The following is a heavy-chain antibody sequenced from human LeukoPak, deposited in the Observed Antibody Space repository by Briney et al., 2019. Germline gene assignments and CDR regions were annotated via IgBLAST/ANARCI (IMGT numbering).Heavy chain of an antibody. CDR2: IYYSGST. CDR1: GGSISSYY. Sequence: PSETLSLTCTVSGGSISSYYWSWIRQPPGKGLEWIGYIYYSGSTYYNPSLKSRVTISVDTSKNQFSLKLSSVTAADTAVYYCARTPVGGHYHDSGGDYWGQGTLVTVSS. J-gene: IGHJ4*02. V-gene: IGHV4-59*08. CDR3: ARTPVGGHYHDSGGDY. D-gene: IGHD3-22*01.